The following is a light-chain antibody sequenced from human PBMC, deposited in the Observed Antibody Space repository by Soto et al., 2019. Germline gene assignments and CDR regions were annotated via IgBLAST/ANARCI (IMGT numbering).Light chain of an antibody. Sequence: QSALTQPASVSGSPGQSITISCTGTSSDVGGYNFVSWYQHHPAKAPKLMIYDVSNRPSGVSNRFSGSKSGNTASLTISGLQAEDEAHYYCSSFTSSDTLVVLGGGTKVTVL. V-gene: IGLV2-14*03. CDR2: DVS. CDR3: SSFTSSDTLVV. J-gene: IGLJ2*01. CDR1: SSDVGGYNF.